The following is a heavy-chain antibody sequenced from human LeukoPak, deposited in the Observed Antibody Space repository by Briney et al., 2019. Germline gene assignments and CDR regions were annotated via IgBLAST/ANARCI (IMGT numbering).Heavy chain of an antibody. V-gene: IGHV3-23*01. D-gene: IGHD2-21*02. CDR1: GFTFSSYA. CDR2: ISGSGGST. Sequence: GGSLRLSCAASGFTFSSYAMSWVRQAPGKGLEWVSAISGSGGSTYYADSVKGRFTISRDNSKNTLHLQMNSLRAEDTAVYYCAKIRWGPLSAAFDYWGQGTLVTVSS. J-gene: IGHJ4*02. CDR3: AKIRWGPLSAAFDY.